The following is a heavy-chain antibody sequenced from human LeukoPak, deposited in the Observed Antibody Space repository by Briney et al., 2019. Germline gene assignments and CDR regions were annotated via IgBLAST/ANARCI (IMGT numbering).Heavy chain of an antibody. CDR2: INPSGGST. J-gene: IGHJ4*02. Sequence: ASVKVSCKASGYTFTSYYMHWVRQAPGQGLEWMGIINPSGGSTSYAQKFQGRVTMTRDISTSTVYMELSSLRSEDTAVYYCTTRVPIVGLDHWGQGTLITVSS. CDR3: TTRVPIVGLDH. CDR1: GYTFTSYY. V-gene: IGHV1-46*01. D-gene: IGHD1-26*01.